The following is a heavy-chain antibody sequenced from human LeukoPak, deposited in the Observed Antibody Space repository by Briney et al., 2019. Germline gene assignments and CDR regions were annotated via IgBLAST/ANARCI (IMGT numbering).Heavy chain of an antibody. CDR2: IYTSGST. D-gene: IGHD5-18*01. CDR1: GGSISSGSYY. CDR3: ARRYNYGYYFDF. V-gene: IGHV4-61*02. Sequence: SQTLSLTCTVSGGSISSGSYYWNWIRQPAGKGLEWIGRIYTSGSTNYNPSLKSRVTISVDTSTNQFSLRLSSVTAADTAVYYCARRYNYGYYFDFWGQGTLVTVSS. J-gene: IGHJ4*02.